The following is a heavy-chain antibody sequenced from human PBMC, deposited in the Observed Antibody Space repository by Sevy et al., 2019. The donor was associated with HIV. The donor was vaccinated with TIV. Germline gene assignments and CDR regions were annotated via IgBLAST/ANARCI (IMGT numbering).Heavy chain of an antibody. J-gene: IGHJ4*02. CDR3: AKDASSQLLNYFFDY. CDR1: GFTFSNYG. CDR2: ISYGGTNK. V-gene: IGHV3-30*18. D-gene: IGHD2-21*01. Sequence: GGSLRLSCAASGFTFSNYGIHWVRQAPGKGLEWLAAISYGGTNKYYTDSVKGRFTISRDNSKNTLYLQMNSLRAEDTAVYFCAKDASSQLLNYFFDYWGQGTLVTVSS.